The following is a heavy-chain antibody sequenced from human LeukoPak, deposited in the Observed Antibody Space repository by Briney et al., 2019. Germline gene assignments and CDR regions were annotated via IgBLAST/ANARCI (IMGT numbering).Heavy chain of an antibody. D-gene: IGHD2-15*01. CDR3: ARNVESQFYYYGMDV. Sequence: GGSLRLSCAAPGFPFSSYEMNWVRQAPGKGLKWISDISTTARTKNYADSVKGRFTISRDNAKSSLYLQMNSLRAEDTALYYCARNVESQFYYYGMDVWGQGTMVTVSS. J-gene: IGHJ6*02. V-gene: IGHV3-48*03. CDR1: GFPFSSYE. CDR2: ISTTARTK.